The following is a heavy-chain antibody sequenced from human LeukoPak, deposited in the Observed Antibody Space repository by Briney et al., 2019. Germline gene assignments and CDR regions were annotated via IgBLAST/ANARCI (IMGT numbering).Heavy chain of an antibody. CDR3: ARVGARDSYGLDY. CDR2: IYYSGST. V-gene: IGHV4-30-4*01. CDR1: GGSISSGDYY. D-gene: IGHD5-18*01. J-gene: IGHJ4*02. Sequence: PSETLSLTCTVSGGSISSGDYYWSWIRQPPGKGLEWIGYIYYSGSTYYNPSLKSRVTISVDTSKNQFSLKLSSVTAADTAVYYCARVGARDSYGLDYWGQGTLVTVSS.